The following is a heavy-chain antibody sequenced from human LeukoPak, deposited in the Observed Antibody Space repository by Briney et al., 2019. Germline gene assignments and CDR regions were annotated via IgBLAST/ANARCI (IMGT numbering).Heavy chain of an antibody. D-gene: IGHD5-24*01. J-gene: IGHJ4*02. CDR1: GFTFSSYA. V-gene: IGHV3-23*01. CDR2: ISGSGGST. CDR3: AKDLTPRDGYNLGY. Sequence: SGGSLRLSCAASGFTFSSYAMSWVRQAPGKGLEWVSAISGSGGSTYYADSVKGRFTISRDNSKNTLYLQMNSLRAEDTAVYYCAKDLTPRDGYNLGYWGQGTLVTVSS.